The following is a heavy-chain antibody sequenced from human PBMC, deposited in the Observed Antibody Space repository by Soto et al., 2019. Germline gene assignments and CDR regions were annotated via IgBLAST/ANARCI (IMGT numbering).Heavy chain of an antibody. CDR3: AREGQAPYYYYGMDV. V-gene: IGHV1-18*01. CDR2: ISGYNGNT. CDR1: GYTFTNYG. J-gene: IGHJ6*02. Sequence: QVQVVQSGDEVKKPGASVKVSCKASGYTFTNYGFSWVRQAPGQGLEWMGWISGYNGNTKYAEKFQGRVTMTTDTSTRTAHMALRSLRSDDTAVYYFAREGQAPYYYYGMDVWGQGTAVTVSS.